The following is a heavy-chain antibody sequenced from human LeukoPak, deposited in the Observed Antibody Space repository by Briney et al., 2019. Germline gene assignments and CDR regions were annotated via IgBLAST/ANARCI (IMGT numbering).Heavy chain of an antibody. CDR1: GYTFTGYY. CDR2: INPNSGGT. J-gene: IGHJ4*02. CDR3: ARRKGEPNIFDS. V-gene: IGHV1-2*06. D-gene: IGHD3-16*01. Sequence: ASVKVSCKASGYTFTGYYVHWVRQAPGQGLEWMGRINPNSGGTNYAQKFQGRVTMTRDTSVSTAYMELSRLRSDDTAVYYCARRKGEPNIFDSWGQGTLVTVSS.